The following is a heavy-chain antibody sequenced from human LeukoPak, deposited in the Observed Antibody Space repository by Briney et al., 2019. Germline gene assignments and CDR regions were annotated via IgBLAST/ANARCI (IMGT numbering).Heavy chain of an antibody. Sequence: GASVKVSCKASGYTFTSYDINWVRQATGQGLEWMGWMNPNSGNTGYAQKFQGRVTITRNTSISTAYMELSSLRSEDTAVYYCARAIVVVTASFFDYWGQGTLVTVSS. J-gene: IGHJ4*02. CDR1: GYTFTSYD. CDR3: ARAIVVVTASFFDY. CDR2: MNPNSGNT. V-gene: IGHV1-8*03. D-gene: IGHD2-21*02.